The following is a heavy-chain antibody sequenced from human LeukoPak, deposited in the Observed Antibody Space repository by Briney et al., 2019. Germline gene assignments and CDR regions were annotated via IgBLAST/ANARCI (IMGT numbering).Heavy chain of an antibody. D-gene: IGHD3-10*01. CDR3: ARAPGGYGSGSRGAFDI. V-gene: IGHV4-59*01. CDR1: GVSLSSYY. CDR2: IYYSGST. Sequence: PSETLSLTCTVSGVSLSSYYWSWIRQPPGKGLEWIGYIYYSGSTNYNPSLQSRVTISVDTSKKQLSLKLSSVTAADTAVYYCARAPGGYGSGSRGAFDIWGQGTRVTVSS. J-gene: IGHJ3*02.